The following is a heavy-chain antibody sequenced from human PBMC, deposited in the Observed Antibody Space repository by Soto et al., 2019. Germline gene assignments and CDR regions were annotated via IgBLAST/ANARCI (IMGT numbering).Heavy chain of an antibody. Sequence: ASVKVSCQASESTFSSYRINWVRQPPGQGLEWLGWINPNSGGTNYAQKFQGRVTMTRDTSISTAYMELSRLRSDDTAVYYCAREQYYDILTGYYPDRAEYFQHWGQGTLVTVSS. J-gene: IGHJ1*01. V-gene: IGHV1-2*02. D-gene: IGHD3-9*01. CDR2: INPNSGGT. CDR1: ESTFSSYR. CDR3: AREQYYDILTGYYPDRAEYFQH.